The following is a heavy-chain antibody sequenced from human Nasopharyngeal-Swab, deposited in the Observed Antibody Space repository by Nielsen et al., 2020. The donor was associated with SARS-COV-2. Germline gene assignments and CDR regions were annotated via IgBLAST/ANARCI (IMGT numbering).Heavy chain of an antibody. D-gene: IGHD2-15*01. J-gene: IGHJ5*02. Sequence: SETLSLTCTVSGGSISTYYWVWIRQPPGKGLEWIGNVYYTGSTDYNPSLKSRATISVDTADNYFSLQLTSVTAADTAVYFCARSRLPHYCSGGQCYGLDPWGQGTLVTVSS. V-gene: IGHV4-59*01. CDR1: GGSISTYY. CDR3: ARSRLPHYCSGGQCYGLDP. CDR2: VYYTGST.